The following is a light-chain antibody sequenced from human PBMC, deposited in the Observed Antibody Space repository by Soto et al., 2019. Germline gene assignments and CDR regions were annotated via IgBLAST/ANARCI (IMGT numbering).Light chain of an antibody. V-gene: IGKV1-27*01. CDR2: AAS. Sequence: DIDMTPSPSSLSSSVGSRAPRTCRAIQGISNYLAWYQQKPGKVPKLLIYAASTLQSGVPSRFSGSGSGTDFTLTIRSLQPEDVATYYCKKSNSAPRTFGQGTKLDLK. J-gene: IGKJ1*01. CDR1: QGISNY. CDR3: KKSNSAPRT.